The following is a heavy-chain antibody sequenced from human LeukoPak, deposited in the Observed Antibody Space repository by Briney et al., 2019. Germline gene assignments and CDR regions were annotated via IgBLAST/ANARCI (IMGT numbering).Heavy chain of an antibody. Sequence: PSETLSLTCAVYGGSFSGYYWSWLRQPPGKGLEWIGEINHSGSTNYNPSLKSRVTISVDTSKNQCSLKLSSVTAADTAVYYCARGDPITGTWSTGSSSDAFDIWGQGTTVTVSS. CDR3: ARGDPITGTWSTGSSSDAFDI. J-gene: IGHJ3*02. V-gene: IGHV4-34*01. CDR2: INHSGST. D-gene: IGHD1-7*01. CDR1: GGSFSGYY.